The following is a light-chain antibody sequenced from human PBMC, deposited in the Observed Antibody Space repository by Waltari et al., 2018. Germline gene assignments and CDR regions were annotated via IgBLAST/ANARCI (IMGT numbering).Light chain of an antibody. J-gene: IGLJ3*02. CDR3: CSYAGSYTWV. CDR2: DVT. Sequence: SALTQPRSVSGSPGPSVPISCPGTTNALGCYHYVSWYQQPPGKAPKLIILDVTKRPSGVPDRLSGSKSGNTASLTISGLRAEDEAEYYCCSYAGSYTWVFGGGTKLTVV. CDR1: TNALGCYHY. V-gene: IGLV2-11*01.